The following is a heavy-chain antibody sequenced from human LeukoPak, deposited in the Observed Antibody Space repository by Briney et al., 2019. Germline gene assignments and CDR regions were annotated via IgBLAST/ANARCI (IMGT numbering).Heavy chain of an antibody. CDR3: AKARRSGCSSTSCYPFDY. CDR1: GFTFSSYA. Sequence: GGSLRLSCAASGFTFSSYAMTWVRQAPGKGLEWISGISGSGGSTYYADSVKGRFTISRDNSKNTLYLQMNSLRAEDTAVYYCAKARRSGCSSTSCYPFDYWGQGTLVTVSS. J-gene: IGHJ4*02. CDR2: ISGSGGST. V-gene: IGHV3-23*01. D-gene: IGHD2-2*01.